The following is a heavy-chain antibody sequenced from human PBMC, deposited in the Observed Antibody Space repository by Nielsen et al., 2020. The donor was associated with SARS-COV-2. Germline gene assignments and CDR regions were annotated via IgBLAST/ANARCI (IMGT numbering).Heavy chain of an antibody. CDR1: GGSVSNCGYY. J-gene: IGHJ4*02. Sequence: SETLSLTCTVSGGSVSNCGYYWNWIRHLPGLGLEWIGNIYYTGSSYYNPYLKSRVTISVDTSKCLFSLKLNSIAAADTAVYSCARGRLFSGNYYDYWGQGSLVTVSS. V-gene: IGHV4-31*03. D-gene: IGHD1-26*01. CDR3: ARGRLFSGNYYDY. CDR2: IYYTGSS.